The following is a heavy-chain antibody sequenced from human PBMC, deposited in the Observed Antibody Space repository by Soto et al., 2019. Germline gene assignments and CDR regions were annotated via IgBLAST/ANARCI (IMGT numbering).Heavy chain of an antibody. CDR1: GYTLTSYG. Sequence: ASVKVSCKASGYTLTSYGISWVRQAPGQGLEWMGWISAYNGNTNYAQKLQGRVTMTTDTSTSTAYMELRSLRSDDTAVYYCARLTSTIFGVVPMYYFDYWGQGTLVTVSS. CDR3: ARLTSTIFGVVPMYYFDY. V-gene: IGHV1-18*04. CDR2: ISAYNGNT. D-gene: IGHD3-3*01. J-gene: IGHJ4*02.